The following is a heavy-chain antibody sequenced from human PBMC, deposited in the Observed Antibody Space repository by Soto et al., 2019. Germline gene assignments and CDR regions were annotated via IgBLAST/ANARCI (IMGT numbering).Heavy chain of an antibody. Sequence: RSFTCAVYAGSFSGYYWSWIRQPPGKGLEWIGEINHSGSTNYNPSLTSRVTISVDTSKNQFSLKLSSVPAADTAVYYCAREGRYSLSWYSNPTNNWLDPWGQGTMLTASS. CDR1: AGSFSGYY. CDR2: INHSGST. D-gene: IGHD6-13*01. V-gene: IGHV4-34*01. CDR3: AREGRYSLSWYSNPTNNWLDP. J-gene: IGHJ5*02.